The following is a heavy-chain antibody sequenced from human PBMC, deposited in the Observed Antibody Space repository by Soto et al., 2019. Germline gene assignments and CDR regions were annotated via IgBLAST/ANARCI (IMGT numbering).Heavy chain of an antibody. D-gene: IGHD3-16*01. Sequence: QVQLVESGGGVVQPGRSRRLSCPPSGFTFSHYAMHWVRQAPGKGLEWVAVIWDDGIKKFYPDSVRGRFTISRDNSENTLFLQMNSLTAEDTAIYYCVRGGNVAGAFDIWGQGTMVTVSS. CDR2: IWDDGIKK. V-gene: IGHV3-33*01. CDR1: GFTFSHYA. CDR3: VRGGNVAGAFDI. J-gene: IGHJ3*02.